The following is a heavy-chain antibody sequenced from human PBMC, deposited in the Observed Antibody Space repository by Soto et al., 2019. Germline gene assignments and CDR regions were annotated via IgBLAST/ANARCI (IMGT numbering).Heavy chain of an antibody. Sequence: EVQLVESGGCLVQPGGSLRLSCAASGFRFNTNWMSWVRQAPGKGLEWVANIKHDGSERNHVDSVRGRFTISIDNAKSSLYLQMNSLRVEDTAVYYCARELSWSGRDYWGQGTLVIVSP. J-gene: IGHJ4*02. CDR3: ARELSWSGRDY. D-gene: IGHD3-10*01. CDR1: GFRFNTNW. CDR2: IKHDGSER. V-gene: IGHV3-7*01.